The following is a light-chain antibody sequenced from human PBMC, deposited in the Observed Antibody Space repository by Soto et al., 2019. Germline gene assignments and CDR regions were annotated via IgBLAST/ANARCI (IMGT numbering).Light chain of an antibody. CDR2: GES. CDR1: QSVSSN. V-gene: IGKV3D-15*01. Sequence: EIVMTQSPATLSVSPRERATLSCRASQSVSSNLAWYQQKTGQPPRILIYGESTRATGIPDRFSGSGSGTEFNLTISRLEPEDFAVYYCQKRSNWPLTCGGGTKVDIK. J-gene: IGKJ4*01. CDR3: QKRSNWPLT.